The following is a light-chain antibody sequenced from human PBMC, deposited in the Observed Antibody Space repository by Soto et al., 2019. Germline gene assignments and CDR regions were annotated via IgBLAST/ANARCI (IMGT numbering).Light chain of an antibody. V-gene: IGLV1-51*01. J-gene: IGLJ1*01. CDR1: SSNIGGNS. CDR2: DDN. Sequence: SVLAQPPSVSAAPGQKVTISCSGSSSNIGGNSVSWYQQLPETAPKLLNYDDNKRPSGIPDRFSGSKSGTSATLGITGFQTGDEADYYCGSWDSSLSAYVFGTGTKV. CDR3: GSWDSSLSAYV.